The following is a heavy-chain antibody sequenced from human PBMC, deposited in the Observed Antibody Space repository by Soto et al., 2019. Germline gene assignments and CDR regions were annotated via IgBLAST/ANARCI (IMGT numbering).Heavy chain of an antibody. J-gene: IGHJ6*02. CDR1: GGSISSYY. CDR3: ASIAVAGIDYYGMDV. D-gene: IGHD6-19*01. CDR2: IYYSGST. V-gene: IGHV4-59*01. Sequence: TLSLTCTVSGGSISSYYWSWIRQPPGKGLEWIGYIYYSGSTNYNPSLKSRVTISVDTSKNQFSLKLSSVTAADTAVYYCASIAVAGIDYYGMDVWGQGTTVTVSS.